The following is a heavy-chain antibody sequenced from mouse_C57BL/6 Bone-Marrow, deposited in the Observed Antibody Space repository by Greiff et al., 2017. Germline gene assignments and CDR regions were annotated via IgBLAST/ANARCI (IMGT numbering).Heavy chain of an antibody. J-gene: IGHJ4*01. CDR3: TTSLYYGSSYVYAMDY. Sequence: EVKLLESGAELVRPGASVKLSCTASGFNIKDDYMHWVKQRPEQGLEWIGWIDPENGDTEYASKFQGKATITADTSSNTAYLQLSSLTSEDTAVYYCTTSLYYGSSYVYAMDYWGQGTSVTVSS. CDR1: GFNIKDDY. D-gene: IGHD1-1*01. V-gene: IGHV14-4*01. CDR2: IDPENGDT.